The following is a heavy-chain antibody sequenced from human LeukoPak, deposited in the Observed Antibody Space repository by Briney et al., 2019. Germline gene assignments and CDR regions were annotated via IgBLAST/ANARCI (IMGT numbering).Heavy chain of an antibody. D-gene: IGHD2-2*01. CDR2: IYSGGST. Sequence: GGSLRLSCAASGFTVSSNYMSWVRQAPGKGLEWVSVIYSGGSTYYADSVKGRFTISRDNSKNTLYLQMNSLRAEDTAVYYCARGYCSSTSCYRRGYYYYMDVWGKGTTVTVSS. J-gene: IGHJ6*03. V-gene: IGHV3-66*02. CDR3: ARGYCSSTSCYRRGYYYYMDV. CDR1: GFTVSSNY.